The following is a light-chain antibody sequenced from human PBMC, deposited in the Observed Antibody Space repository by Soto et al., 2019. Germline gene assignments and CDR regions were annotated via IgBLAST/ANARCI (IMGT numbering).Light chain of an antibody. CDR1: SGHSTYT. Sequence: QLVLTQSSSASASLGSAVKLTCTLSSGHSTYTSEWHQQQPGKDPRYLMNAERSGRYNKGSGVSDRFSGSSSGTDRYLSISNLQCEDEDDFYCETWDSSTHVVFGGGTELTVL. CDR2: AERSGRY. V-gene: IGLV4-60*02. CDR3: ETWDSSTHVV. J-gene: IGLJ2*01.